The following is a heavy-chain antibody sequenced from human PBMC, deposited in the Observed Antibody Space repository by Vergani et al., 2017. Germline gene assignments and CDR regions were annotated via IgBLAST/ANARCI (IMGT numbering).Heavy chain of an antibody. D-gene: IGHD2-2*01. CDR1: GGSISSYY. Sequence: QVQLQESGPGLVKPSETLSLTCTVSGGSISSYYWSWIRQPPGKGLEWSGYIYYSGSTNYNPSLKSRVTISVYTAKNQFSRKLSSVTPADTAVYYCARVAGSIVVVPAGFYMDVWGKGTTVTVSS. CDR3: ARVAGSIVVVPAGFYMDV. J-gene: IGHJ6*03. V-gene: IGHV4-59*01. CDR2: IYYSGST.